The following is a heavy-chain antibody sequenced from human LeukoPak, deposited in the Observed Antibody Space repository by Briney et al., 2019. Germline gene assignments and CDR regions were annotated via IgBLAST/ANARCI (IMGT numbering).Heavy chain of an antibody. Sequence: GASVKVSCKASGYTFKSYAITWVRQAPGQGLEWMGWIDPYSGNTNYAQEFQGRVTMTTETFTSTADMEVTSLRSDDTAVYYCARGVGNEGLTIWGQGTLVTVSS. CDR2: IDPYSGNT. J-gene: IGHJ3*02. CDR1: GYTFKSYA. V-gene: IGHV1-18*01. D-gene: IGHD1-26*01. CDR3: ARGVGNEGLTI.